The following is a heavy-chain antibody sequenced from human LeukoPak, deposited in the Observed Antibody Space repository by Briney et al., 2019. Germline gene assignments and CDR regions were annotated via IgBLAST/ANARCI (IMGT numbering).Heavy chain of an antibody. D-gene: IGHD1-14*01. Sequence: PSETLSLTCTVSGASISSGDFYWNWIRQPPGKGLEWIGYIYYSGRTFYNPSLKSPFIMSVDTSKNQFYLNLTSVTAADTAVYYCARVREPTLWDFQHWGQGTLVTVSS. CDR1: GASISSGDFY. V-gene: IGHV4-30-4*01. J-gene: IGHJ1*01. CDR3: ARVREPTLWDFQH. CDR2: IYYSGRT.